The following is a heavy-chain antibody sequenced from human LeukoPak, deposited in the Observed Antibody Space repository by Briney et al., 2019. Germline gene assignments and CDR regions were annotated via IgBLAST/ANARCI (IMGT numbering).Heavy chain of an antibody. CDR2: ISYDGSNK. CDR3: ATSGRE. V-gene: IGHV3-30*03. CDR1: GFTFSSYG. J-gene: IGHJ4*02. Sequence: GGSLRLSCAASGFTFSSYGMHWVRQAPGKGLEWVAVISYDGSNKYYADSVKGRFTISRDNSKNTLYLQMNSLRAEDTAVYYCATSGREWGQGTLVTVSS. D-gene: IGHD3-10*01.